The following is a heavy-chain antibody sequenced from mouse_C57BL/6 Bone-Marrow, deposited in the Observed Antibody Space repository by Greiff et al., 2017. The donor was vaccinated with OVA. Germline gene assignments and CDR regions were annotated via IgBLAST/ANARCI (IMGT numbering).Heavy chain of an antibody. Sequence: QVHVKQSGPGLVQPSQSLSITCTVSGFSLTSYGVHWVRQPPGKGLEWLGVIWSGGSTDYNAAFISRLSISKDNSKSQVFFKMNSLQADDTAIYYCVLSTMSTPMAYWGQGTLVTVSA. CDR2: IWSGGST. V-gene: IGHV2-4*01. J-gene: IGHJ3*01. D-gene: IGHD2-1*01. CDR3: VLSTMSTPMAY. CDR1: GFSLTSYG.